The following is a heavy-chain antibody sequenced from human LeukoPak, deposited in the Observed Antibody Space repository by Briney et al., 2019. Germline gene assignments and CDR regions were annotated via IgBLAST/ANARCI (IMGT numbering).Heavy chain of an antibody. Sequence: ASVKVSCKGSGYTFTNYYISWVRQATGQGLEWMGWMNPAGDNAGYAQKFQGRMTLTRDTSVSTVYMELSSLRSEDTAVYYCARGAVTTAVHWHFSLWGRGTLVTVSS. CDR1: GYTFTNYY. J-gene: IGHJ2*01. CDR3: ARGAVTTAVHWHFSL. D-gene: IGHD4-17*01. V-gene: IGHV1-8*01. CDR2: MNPAGDNA.